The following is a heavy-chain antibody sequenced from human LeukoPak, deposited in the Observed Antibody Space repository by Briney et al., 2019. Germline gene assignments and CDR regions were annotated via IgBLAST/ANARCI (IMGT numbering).Heavy chain of an antibody. Sequence: GGSLRLSCAVSGFAFGSEAMSWVRQSPARGLEWVASISPGGGTTYYADYVRGRFTISRDNSKNSLFVQMNSLRAEDTAVYFCAKGDYYYYYMDVWGKGTTVTVSS. CDR1: GFAFGSEA. J-gene: IGHJ6*03. CDR3: AKGDYYYYYMDV. V-gene: IGHV3-23*01. CDR2: ISPGGGTT.